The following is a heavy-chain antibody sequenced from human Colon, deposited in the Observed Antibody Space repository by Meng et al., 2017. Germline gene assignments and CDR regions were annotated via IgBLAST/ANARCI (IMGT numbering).Heavy chain of an antibody. V-gene: IGHV3-21*01. CDR3: SRISIFGVVIFDL. D-gene: IGHD3-3*01. CDR1: GFTFSDYV. CDR2: VSTDGYI. Sequence: EVQLVESGGGLVKPGGSLRCSCAASGFTFSDYVMSWVRQAPGKGLEWVSSVSTDGYIYYAASVKGRFTISRDNAQKSLFLDMTSLRAEDTAVYYCSRISIFGVVIFDLWGQGTLVTVSS. J-gene: IGHJ4*02.